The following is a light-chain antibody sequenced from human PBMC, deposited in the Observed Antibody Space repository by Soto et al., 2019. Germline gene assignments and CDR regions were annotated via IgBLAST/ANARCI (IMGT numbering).Light chain of an antibody. CDR1: QGISSY. CDR2: AAS. V-gene: IGKV1-9*01. Sequence: DIQLTQSPSFLSASVGDRVTITCRASQGISSYLAWYQQKPREAPKLLIYAASTLQSGVPSRFSGSRSGTEFTLTISSLQPEDFATYYCQQINSYPPGVTFGGGTKVEIK. J-gene: IGKJ4*01. CDR3: QQINSYPPGVT.